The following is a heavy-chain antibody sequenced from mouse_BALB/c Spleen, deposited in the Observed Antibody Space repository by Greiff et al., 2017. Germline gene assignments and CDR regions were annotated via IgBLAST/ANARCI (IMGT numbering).Heavy chain of an antibody. Sequence: EVQLVESGPGLVKPSQSLSLTCTVTGYSITSDYAWNWIRQFPGNKLEWMGYISYSGSTSYNPSLKSRISITRDTSKNQFFLQLNSVTTEDTATYYCARSGAYYGNYLDWYFDVWGAGTTVTVSS. V-gene: IGHV3-2*02. J-gene: IGHJ1*01. CDR3: ARSGAYYGNYLDWYFDV. CDR1: GYSITSDYA. CDR2: ISYSGST. D-gene: IGHD2-10*01.